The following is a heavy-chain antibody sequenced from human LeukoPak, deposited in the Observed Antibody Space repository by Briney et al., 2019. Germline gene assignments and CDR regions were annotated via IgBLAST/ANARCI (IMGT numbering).Heavy chain of an antibody. Sequence: SETLSLTCSVSGGSINSHYWSRIRQPPGKRLEWIGYIFNTGNTNYNPSLASRVTMSVDTSIAQFFLRLSPVTAADTAIYYCASRPADTTWYGVFDYWSQGTLVTVSS. CDR2: IFNTGNT. J-gene: IGHJ4*02. CDR3: ASRPADTTWYGVFDY. CDR1: GGSINSHY. D-gene: IGHD3-10*01. V-gene: IGHV4-59*11.